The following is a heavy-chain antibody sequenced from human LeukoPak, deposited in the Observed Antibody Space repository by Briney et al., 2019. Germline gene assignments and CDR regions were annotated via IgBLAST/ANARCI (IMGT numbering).Heavy chain of an antibody. J-gene: IGHJ4*02. V-gene: IGHV1-18*01. Sequence: ASVKVSCKASGYTFTNYGISWVRQAPGQGLEWMGWISTYNDNINFAQKFQGRVTMTTDTSTNAAYMELKSLRSDDTAVYYCAREDVWGSYPEGTFDYWGQGTLVTVSS. CDR2: ISTYNDNI. CDR3: AREDVWGSYPEGTFDY. CDR1: GYTFTNYG. D-gene: IGHD3-16*01.